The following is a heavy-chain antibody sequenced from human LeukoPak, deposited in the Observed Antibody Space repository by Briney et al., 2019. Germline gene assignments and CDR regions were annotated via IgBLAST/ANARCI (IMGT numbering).Heavy chain of an antibody. J-gene: IGHJ4*02. CDR2: IYYSGST. Sequence: PSETLSLTCTVSGGSISSYYWSWIRQPPGKGLEWIGYIYYSGSTNYNPSLKSRVTISVDTSKNQFSLKLSSVTAADTAVYYCARQLSGYYSFDYWGQGTLVTVSS. CDR1: GGSISSYY. V-gene: IGHV4-59*08. CDR3: ARQLSGYYSFDY. D-gene: IGHD3-22*01.